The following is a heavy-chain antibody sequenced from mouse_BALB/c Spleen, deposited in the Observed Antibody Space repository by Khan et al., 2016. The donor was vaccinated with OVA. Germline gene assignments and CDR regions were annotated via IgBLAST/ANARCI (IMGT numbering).Heavy chain of an antibody. J-gene: IGHJ1*02. D-gene: IGHD2-3*01. Sequence: QVQLQQPGAELVRPGTSVKVSCKASGYALSNYLIEWVKQRPGQGLEWIGVINPGSDDTNYNEKFKGKATLTADKSSSTAYMQRTSLTSDDSAVYFCARYDGYDEGYFDVWGAGTTVTVSS. V-gene: IGHV1-54*01. CDR1: GYALSNYL. CDR3: ARYDGYDEGYFDV. CDR2: INPGSDDT.